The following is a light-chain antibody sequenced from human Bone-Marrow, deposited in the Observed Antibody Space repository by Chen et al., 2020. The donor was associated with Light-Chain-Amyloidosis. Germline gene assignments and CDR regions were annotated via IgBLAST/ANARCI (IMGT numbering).Light chain of an antibody. V-gene: IGLV3-21*02. J-gene: IGLJ3*02. CDR1: NIGSTS. Sequence: SYVLTQPSSVSVAPGQTATIACGGNNIGSTSVHWYQQTPGQAPRLVVYDDSDRPSGIPERLSGSNSGNTATLTISRGEAGDEADYYCQVWDRSSDRPVFGGGTKLTVL. CDR2: DDS. CDR3: QVWDRSSDRPV.